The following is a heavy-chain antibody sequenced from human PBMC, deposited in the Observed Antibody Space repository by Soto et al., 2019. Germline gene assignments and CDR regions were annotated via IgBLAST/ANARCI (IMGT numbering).Heavy chain of an antibody. CDR2: TYYRSKWYN. Sequence: SQTLSLTCAISGDSVSSNSVAWNWIRQSPSRGLEWLGRTYYRSKWYNDYAISVKSRITINPDTSKNQFSLQLNSVTPEDTAVYYWARGISSSGWFDPWGQGTLVTVSS. D-gene: IGHD6-6*01. V-gene: IGHV6-1*01. CDR3: ARGISSSGWFDP. J-gene: IGHJ5*02. CDR1: GDSVSSNSVA.